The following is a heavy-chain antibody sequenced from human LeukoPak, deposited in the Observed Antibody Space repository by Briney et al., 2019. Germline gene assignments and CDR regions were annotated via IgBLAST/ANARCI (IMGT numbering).Heavy chain of an antibody. Sequence: SETLSLTCTVSGGSISSYYWSWIRQPPGKGLEWIGYIYYSGSTNYNPSLKSRVTISVDTSKNQFSLKLSSVTAADTAVYYCARGVGAKFGFTAFDYWGQGTLVTVSS. CDR3: ARGVGAKFGFTAFDY. V-gene: IGHV4-59*01. CDR1: GGSISSYY. D-gene: IGHD1-26*01. J-gene: IGHJ4*02. CDR2: IYYSGST.